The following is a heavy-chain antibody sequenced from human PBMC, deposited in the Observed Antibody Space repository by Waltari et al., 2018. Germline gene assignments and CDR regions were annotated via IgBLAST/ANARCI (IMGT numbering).Heavy chain of an antibody. Sequence: EVQLLESGGDLVQPGGSLRLSCAASGITFSNFPINWVRLAPGTGLGGVSAITVGDDAHYADSLRGRFTISRDSSKDTVHLQMNGLRVEDTAIYYCATPFYNWDDPLHSWGQGTPVTVSS. V-gene: IGHV3-23*01. CDR1: GITFSNFP. CDR2: ITVGDDA. J-gene: IGHJ4*02. CDR3: ATPFYNWDDPLHS. D-gene: IGHD1-20*01.